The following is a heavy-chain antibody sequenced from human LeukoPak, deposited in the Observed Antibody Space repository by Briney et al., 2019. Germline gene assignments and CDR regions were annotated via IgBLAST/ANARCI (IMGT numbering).Heavy chain of an antibody. CDR1: GFTISNYA. V-gene: IGHV3-21*01. J-gene: IGHJ6*02. Sequence: GGSLRLSCAASGFTISNYAMTWVRQAPGKGLEWVSVISGSGSNTDYADSVKGRVTISRDNAKNSLYLQMNSLRAEDTAMYYCARDRVAADEYYFYGMDVWGQGTTVTVSS. D-gene: IGHD6-13*01. CDR3: ARDRVAADEYYFYGMDV. CDR2: ISGSGSNT.